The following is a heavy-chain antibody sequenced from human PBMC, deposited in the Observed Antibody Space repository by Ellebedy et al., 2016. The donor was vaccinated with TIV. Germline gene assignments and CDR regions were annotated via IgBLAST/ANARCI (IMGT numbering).Heavy chain of an antibody. CDR1: GFMLRSYS. CDR3: AKDQGGWWELQYYGMDV. V-gene: IGHV3-48*01. J-gene: IGHJ6*02. D-gene: IGHD1-26*01. Sequence: PGGSLRLSCAGSGFMLRSYSMNWVRQAPGKGLEWISYASASGRTILYADSVKGRFTISRDNSQNTLYLQMSSLRLEDTAVYYCAKDQGGWWELQYYGMDVWGLGTTVIVSS. CDR2: ASASGRTI.